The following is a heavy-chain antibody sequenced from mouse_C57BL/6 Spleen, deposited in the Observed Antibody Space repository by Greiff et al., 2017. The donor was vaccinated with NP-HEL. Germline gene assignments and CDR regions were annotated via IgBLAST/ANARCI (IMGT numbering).Heavy chain of an antibody. J-gene: IGHJ3*01. CDR3: AKEGYSPFAY. D-gene: IGHD2-12*01. CDR2: IWRGGST. CDR1: GFSLTSYG. Sequence: QVQLKESGPGLVQPSQSLSITCTVSGFSLTSYGVHWVRQTPGQGLEWLGVIWRGGSTAYNAAFMYRLSITTDNSKSQVFFKMTSLQADDTAIYYCAKEGYSPFAYWGQGTLVTVSA. V-gene: IGHV2-5*01.